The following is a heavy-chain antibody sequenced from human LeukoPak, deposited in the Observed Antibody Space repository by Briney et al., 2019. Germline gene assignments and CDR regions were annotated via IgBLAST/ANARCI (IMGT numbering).Heavy chain of an antibody. J-gene: IGHJ5*02. CDR2: IRSKANSYAT. Sequence: GGSLRLSCAASGFTFSGSAMHWVRQASGKGLEWVGRIRSKANSYATAYAASVKGRLTISRDDSKNTAYLQMNSLKTEDTAVYYCTRLVMWLGYNWFDPWGQGTLVTVSS. CDR1: GFTFSGSA. CDR3: TRLVMWLGYNWFDP. V-gene: IGHV3-73*01. D-gene: IGHD6-19*01.